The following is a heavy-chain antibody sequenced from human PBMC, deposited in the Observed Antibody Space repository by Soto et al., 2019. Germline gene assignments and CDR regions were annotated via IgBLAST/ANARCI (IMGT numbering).Heavy chain of an antibody. CDR2: ISGGGGYT. Sequence: GGSLRLSCAASGFSFSIYAMNWVRQAPGKGLEWVSGISGGGGYTYYSGSVKGRFTISRDNSKNTLYLQMNSLRAEDTAVYYCAKRKYCPSTTCFDYWGQGTLVTVSS. CDR1: GFSFSIYA. J-gene: IGHJ4*02. CDR3: AKRKYCPSTTCFDY. D-gene: IGHD2-2*01. V-gene: IGHV3-23*01.